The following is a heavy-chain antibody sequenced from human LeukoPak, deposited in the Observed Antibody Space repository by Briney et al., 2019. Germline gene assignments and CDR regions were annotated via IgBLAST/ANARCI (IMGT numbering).Heavy chain of an antibody. CDR1: GFSFSIYW. V-gene: IGHV3-7*03. CDR2: IKHDGSEK. J-gene: IGHJ4*02. Sequence: GGSLRLSCADSGFSFSIYWMTWVRQAPGKGLEWVANIKHDGSEKFYVDSVKGRFFIYRDNARNSVYLQMNSLRVDDTAIYYCARGRYCSGGNCYQDYWGRGTLVTVSS. D-gene: IGHD2-15*01. CDR3: ARGRYCSGGNCYQDY.